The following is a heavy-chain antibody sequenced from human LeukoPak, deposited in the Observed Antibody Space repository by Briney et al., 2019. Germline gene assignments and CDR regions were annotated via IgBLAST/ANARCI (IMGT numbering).Heavy chain of an antibody. CDR3: ATLRDGYNFAY. V-gene: IGHV4-39*01. Sequence: SETLSLTCTVSGGSISSGSYYWGWIRQPPGKGLEWIGSIYYSGSTYYNPSLKSRVTISVDTSKNQFSLKLSSVTAADTAVYYCATLRDGYNFAYWGQGTLVTVSS. CDR1: GGSISSGSYY. D-gene: IGHD5-24*01. CDR2: IYYSGST. J-gene: IGHJ4*02.